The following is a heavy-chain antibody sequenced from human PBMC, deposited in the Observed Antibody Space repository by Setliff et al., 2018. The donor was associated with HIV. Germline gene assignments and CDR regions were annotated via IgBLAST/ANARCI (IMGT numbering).Heavy chain of an antibody. J-gene: IGHJ6*02. D-gene: IGHD3-3*01. Sequence: PGGSLRLSCAASGFRFSDHFASWFRQAPGKGQEWISDISSSGDTSNYADSVKGRFTISRDNAQNSVFLQMNSLRAEDTAVYYCARDYLYYNLYNGSPVYGMDVWGQGTTVTVSS. CDR3: ARDYLYYNLYNGSPVYGMDV. CDR2: ISSSGDTS. V-gene: IGHV3-11*04. CDR1: GFRFSDHF.